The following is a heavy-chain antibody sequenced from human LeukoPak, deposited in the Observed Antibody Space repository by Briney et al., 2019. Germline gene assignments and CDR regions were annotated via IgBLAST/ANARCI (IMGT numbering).Heavy chain of an antibody. D-gene: IGHD3-22*01. Sequence: GRSLRLSCAASGFTFSSYGMHWVRQAPGKGLEWVAVMSYDGSNKYYADSVKGRFTISRDNSKNTLYLQMNSLRAEDTAVYYCARPYYYDSSGYYYSGESDAFDIWGQGTMVTVSS. J-gene: IGHJ3*02. CDR1: GFTFSSYG. CDR2: MSYDGSNK. CDR3: ARPYYYDSSGYYYSGESDAFDI. V-gene: IGHV3-30*03.